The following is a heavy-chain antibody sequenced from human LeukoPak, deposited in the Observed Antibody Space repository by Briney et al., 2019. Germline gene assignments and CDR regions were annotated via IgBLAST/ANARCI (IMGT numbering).Heavy chain of an antibody. Sequence: GGSLRLSCTASGFTFSSYWMSWVRQAPGKGLEWVANIKHDGSKKYYGDSVKGRFTIARDNAKNSMYLQLNSLRVEDTAMYYCVNLWEAGYWGQGTLVTVSS. CDR3: VNLWEAGY. J-gene: IGHJ4*02. CDR2: IKHDGSKK. CDR1: GFTFSSYW. V-gene: IGHV3-7*01. D-gene: IGHD1-26*01.